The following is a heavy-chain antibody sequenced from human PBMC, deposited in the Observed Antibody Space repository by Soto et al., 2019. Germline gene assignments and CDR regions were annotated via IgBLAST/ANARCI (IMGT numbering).Heavy chain of an antibody. CDR3: ARADYDILTGYYSSHYFDY. V-gene: IGHV1-46*01. D-gene: IGHD3-9*01. CDR2: INPSGGST. Sequence: ASVKVSCKASGYTFTSYYMHWVRQAPGRGLEWMGIINPSGGSTSYAQKFQGRVTMTRDTSTSTVYMELSSLRSEDTAVYYCARADYDILTGYYSSHYFDYWGQGTLVTVSS. J-gene: IGHJ4*02. CDR1: GYTFTSYY.